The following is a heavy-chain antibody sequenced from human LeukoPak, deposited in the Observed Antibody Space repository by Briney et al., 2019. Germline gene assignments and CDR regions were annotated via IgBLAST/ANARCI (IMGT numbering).Heavy chain of an antibody. CDR1: GGSISSGDYS. Sequence: SQTLSLTCTVSGGSISSGDYSWSWIRQPPGKGLEWIGYIYYSGSTYYNPSLKSRVTISVDTSKDQFSLKLSSVTAADTAVYYCARRVPLTNFDYWGQGTLVTVSS. D-gene: IGHD4-11*01. J-gene: IGHJ4*02. CDR3: ARRVPLTNFDY. CDR2: IYYSGST. V-gene: IGHV4-30-4*01.